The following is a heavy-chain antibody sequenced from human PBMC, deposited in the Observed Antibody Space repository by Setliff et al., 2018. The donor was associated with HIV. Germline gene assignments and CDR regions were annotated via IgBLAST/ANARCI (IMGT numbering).Heavy chain of an antibody. D-gene: IGHD5-12*01. CDR2: IDYSGST. V-gene: IGHV4-59*01. CDR3: ARERRGGYSGYDSHWYFDL. J-gene: IGHJ2*01. CDR1: GGSLSSYY. Sequence: LSLTCTVSGGSLSSYYWNWIRQPPGKGLEWIGYIDYSGSTNYNTSLRSRVTISLDTPKNQFSLKLSSVTAADTAVYYCARERRGGYSGYDSHWYFDLWGRGTLVTVSS.